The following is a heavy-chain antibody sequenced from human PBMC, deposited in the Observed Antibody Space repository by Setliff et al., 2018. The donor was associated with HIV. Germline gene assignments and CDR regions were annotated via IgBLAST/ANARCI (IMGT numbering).Heavy chain of an antibody. CDR1: GFTFSDYA. CDR2: INAGNGNT. V-gene: IGHV1-3*01. Sequence: VKVSCKASGFTFSDYAIHWVRQVPGQRLEWMGWINAGNGNTRYSQEFQGRVTITKDTFATTAYMELRSLRVDDTAVYYCAKDALVGYSSGWETGHGYYFDYWGQGALVTVSS. CDR3: AKDALVGYSSGWETGHGYYFDY. J-gene: IGHJ4*02. D-gene: IGHD6-19*01.